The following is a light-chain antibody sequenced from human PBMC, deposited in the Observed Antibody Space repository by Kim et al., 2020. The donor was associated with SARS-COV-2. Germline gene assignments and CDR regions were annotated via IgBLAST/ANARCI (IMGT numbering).Light chain of an antibody. J-gene: IGLJ2*01. CDR2: EDT. CDR3: CSYAGDATVV. V-gene: IGLV2-23*01. Sequence: GQSITISCAGTSSDVGSYSLVSWYQQYPGKVPTAIIYEDTRRPAGVSSRFSGSKSGNTASLTISGLQADDEAIYFCCSYAGDATVVFGGGTEVTVL. CDR1: SSDVGSYSL.